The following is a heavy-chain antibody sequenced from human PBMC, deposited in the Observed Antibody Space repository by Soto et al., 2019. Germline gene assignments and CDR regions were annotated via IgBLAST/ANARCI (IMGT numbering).Heavy chain of an antibody. V-gene: IGHV3-66*01. CDR3: VRAPVHYDFWSGYYTQLDY. Sequence: GGSLRLSCAASGFTVSSNYMSWVRQAPGKELEWVSVIYSGGSTYYADSVKGRFTITRDNSKNTLFLQMNSLRAEDTAVYYCVRAPVHYDFWSGYYTQLDYWGQGTLVTVSS. CDR1: GFTVSSNY. D-gene: IGHD3-3*01. CDR2: IYSGGST. J-gene: IGHJ4*02.